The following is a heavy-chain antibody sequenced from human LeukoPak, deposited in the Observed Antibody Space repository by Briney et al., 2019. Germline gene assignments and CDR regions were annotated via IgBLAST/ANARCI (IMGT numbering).Heavy chain of an antibody. D-gene: IGHD6-19*01. CDR3: ARVSPLSSGWFTTVDY. V-gene: IGHV3-11*04. CDR2: ISSSGSTI. CDR1: GFTFSDYY. J-gene: IGHJ4*02. Sequence: GGSLRLSCAASGFTFSDYYMSWIRQAPGKGLEWVSYISSSGSTIYYADSVKGRFTISRDNAKNSLYLQMNSLRAEDTAVYYCARVSPLSSGWFTTVDYWGQGTLVTVSS.